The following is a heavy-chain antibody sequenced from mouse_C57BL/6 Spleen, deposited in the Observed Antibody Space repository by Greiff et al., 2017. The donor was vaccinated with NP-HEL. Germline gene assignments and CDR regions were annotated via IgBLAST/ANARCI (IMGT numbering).Heavy chain of an antibody. CDR1: GYTFTSYW. CDR2: IDPSDSYT. V-gene: IGHV1-69*01. D-gene: IGHD2-4*01. J-gene: IGHJ4*01. Sequence: QVQLQQPGAELVMPGASVKLSCKASGYTFTSYWMHWVKQRPGQGLEWIGEIDPSDSYTNYNQKFKGKSTLTVDKSSSTAYMQLSSLTSEDSAVYYCARGGDDYVDYYAMDYWGQGTSVTVSS. CDR3: ARGGDDYVDYYAMDY.